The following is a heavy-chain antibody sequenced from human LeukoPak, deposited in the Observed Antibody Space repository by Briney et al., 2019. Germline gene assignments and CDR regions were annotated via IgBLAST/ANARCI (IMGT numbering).Heavy chain of an antibody. CDR2: INPNSGVT. V-gene: IGHV1-2*02. J-gene: IGHJ5*02. CDR1: GYTFTDYY. Sequence: ASVKVSCKASGYTFTDYYMHWVRQAPGQGLEWMGWINPNSGVTMYAQNFQGRVTMTRDTSISTAYMDLSRLRSDDTAVYYCARGGDSSSRYGWFDPWGQGTLVTVSS. CDR3: ARGGDSSSRYGWFDP. D-gene: IGHD6-13*01.